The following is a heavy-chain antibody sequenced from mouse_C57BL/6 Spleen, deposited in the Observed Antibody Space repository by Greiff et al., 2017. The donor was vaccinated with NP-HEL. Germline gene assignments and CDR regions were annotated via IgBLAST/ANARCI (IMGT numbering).Heavy chain of an antibody. CDR3: AIRNYGSEKGFAY. V-gene: IGHV1-9*01. D-gene: IGHD1-1*01. Sequence: QVQLQQSGAELMKPGASVKLSCKATGYTFTGYWIEWVKQRPGHGLEWIGEILPGSGSTNYNEKFKGKATFTADTSSNTAYMQLSSLTTEDSAIYYCAIRNYGSEKGFAYWGQGTLVTVSA. CDR1: GYTFTGYW. CDR2: ILPGSGST. J-gene: IGHJ3*01.